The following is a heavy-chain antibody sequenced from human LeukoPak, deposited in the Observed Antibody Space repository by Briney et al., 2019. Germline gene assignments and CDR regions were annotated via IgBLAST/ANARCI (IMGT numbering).Heavy chain of an antibody. D-gene: IGHD3/OR15-3a*01. V-gene: IGHV4-59*01. J-gene: IGHJ4*02. CDR1: GGSISSYY. CDR2: IYYSGST. Sequence: PSETLSLTCTVSGGSISSYYWSWIRQPPGKALEWIGYIYYSGSTNYNPSLKSRVTISVDTSKNQFSLNLTSVTAADTAVYYCAGWITGGLVRHAFDNWGQGTLVTVSS. CDR3: AGWITGGLVRHAFDN.